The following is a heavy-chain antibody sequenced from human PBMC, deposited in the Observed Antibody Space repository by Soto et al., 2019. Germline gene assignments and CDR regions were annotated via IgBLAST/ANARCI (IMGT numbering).Heavy chain of an antibody. Sequence: VQLLESGGGLVQPGGSLRLSCAASGFTFRDYAMNWVRQAPGKGLEWVSDISGSGDSARYADSVRCRFTISRDNSRNTLYLQMNSLRVDDTAVYYCGKERRGSGWSVCNYWGQGTLVTVSS. J-gene: IGHJ4*02. D-gene: IGHD6-19*01. CDR1: GFTFRDYA. CDR3: GKERRGSGWSVCNY. CDR2: ISGSGDSA. V-gene: IGHV3-23*01.